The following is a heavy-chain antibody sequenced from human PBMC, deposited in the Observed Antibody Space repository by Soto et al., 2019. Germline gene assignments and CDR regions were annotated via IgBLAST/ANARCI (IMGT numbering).Heavy chain of an antibody. J-gene: IGHJ5*02. D-gene: IGHD3-10*01. CDR3: AAGKYGSGSYYNVSWFDP. CDR2: IVVGSGNT. CDR1: GFTFTSSA. Sequence: SVKVSCKASGFTFTSSAVQWVRQARGQRLEWIGWIVVGSGNTNYAQKFQERVTITRDMSTSTAYMELSSLRSEDTAVYYCAAGKYGSGSYYNVSWFDPCGQGTLVTVSS. V-gene: IGHV1-58*01.